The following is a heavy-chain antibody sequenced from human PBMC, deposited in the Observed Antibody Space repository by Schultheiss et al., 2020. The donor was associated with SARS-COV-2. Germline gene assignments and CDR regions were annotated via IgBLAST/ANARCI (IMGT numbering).Heavy chain of an antibody. CDR3: AAHSGDWPTYFDS. CDR1: GDSINSETYY. J-gene: IGHJ4*02. CDR2: IFYTGST. V-gene: IGHV4-61*10. Sequence: GSLRLSCTVSGDSINSETYYWGWIRQPAGKGLEWIGYIFYTGSTNYNPSLKGQVTISVDTSKNQFSLKLSSVTAADTAVYYCAAHSGDWPTYFDSWGQGTLVTVSS. D-gene: IGHD3/OR15-3a*01.